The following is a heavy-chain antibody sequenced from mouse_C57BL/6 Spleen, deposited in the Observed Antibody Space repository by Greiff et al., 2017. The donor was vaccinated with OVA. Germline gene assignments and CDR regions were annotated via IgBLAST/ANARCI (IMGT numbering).Heavy chain of an antibody. V-gene: IGHV2-3*01. CDR2: IWGDGRT. J-gene: IGHJ2*01. CDR1: GFSLTSYG. Sequence: VQLQESGPGLVAPSQSLSITCTVSGFSLTSYGVSWVRQPPGKGLEWLGVIWGDGRTNSHSAPISRLSISKDNSKGQVFLKLNSLHTDDASTYSCAKPDESNYFDYWGQGTTLTVSS. D-gene: IGHD1-3*01. CDR3: AKPDESNYFDY.